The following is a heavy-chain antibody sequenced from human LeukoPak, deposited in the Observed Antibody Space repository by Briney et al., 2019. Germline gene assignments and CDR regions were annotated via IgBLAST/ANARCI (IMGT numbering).Heavy chain of an antibody. CDR1: GYTFTGYY. CDR3: ARELTALWFGELLANNWFDP. Sequence: GASVKVSCKASGYTFTGYYMHWVRQAPGQGLEWMGWINPNSGGTNYAQKFQGRVTVTRDTSISTAYMELSRLRSDDTAVYYCARELTALWFGELLANNWFDPWGQGTLVTVSS. V-gene: IGHV1-2*02. CDR2: INPNSGGT. J-gene: IGHJ5*02. D-gene: IGHD3-10*01.